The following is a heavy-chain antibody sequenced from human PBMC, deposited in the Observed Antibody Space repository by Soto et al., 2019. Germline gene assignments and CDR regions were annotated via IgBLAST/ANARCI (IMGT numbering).Heavy chain of an antibody. CDR2: ISYDGSNK. CDR1: GLSLSSHA. D-gene: IGHD2-2*02. CDR3: ASLYPVNY. V-gene: IGHV3-30-3*01. J-gene: IGHJ4*02. Sequence: GSLRLSCAASGLSLSSHAMHWVRQAPGKGLEWVAVISYDGSNKYYADSVKGRFTISRDNSKNTLYLQMNSLRAEDTAVYYCASLYPVNYWGQGTLVTVSS.